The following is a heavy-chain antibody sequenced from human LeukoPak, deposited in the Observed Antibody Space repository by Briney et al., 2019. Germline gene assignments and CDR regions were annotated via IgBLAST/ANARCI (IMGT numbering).Heavy chain of an antibody. CDR3: AKEKVVRVLVDSSGWYFDY. CDR1: GFTFSSYA. V-gene: IGHV3-30*04. CDR2: ISYDGSNK. J-gene: IGHJ4*02. Sequence: GGSLRLSCAASGFTFSSYAMHWVRQAPGKGLEWVAVISYDGSNKYYADSVKGRFTISRDNSKDTLYLQMNSLRAEDTAVYYCAKEKVVRVLVDSSGWYFDYWGQGTLVTVPS. D-gene: IGHD6-19*01.